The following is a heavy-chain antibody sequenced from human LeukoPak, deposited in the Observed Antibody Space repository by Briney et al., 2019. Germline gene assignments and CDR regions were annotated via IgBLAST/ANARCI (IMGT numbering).Heavy chain of an antibody. J-gene: IGHJ5*02. V-gene: IGHV1-8*01. CDR2: MNPNSGNT. CDR1: GYTFTSYD. D-gene: IGHD6-13*01. Sequence: ASVKVSCKASGYTFTSYDINWVRQATGQGLEWMGWMNPNSGNTGYAQKFQGRVTMPMNTSISTAYMELSSLRSEDTAVYYCASQGYSSSGTNGGQNWFDPWGQGTLVTVSS. CDR3: ASQGYSSSGTNGGQNWFDP.